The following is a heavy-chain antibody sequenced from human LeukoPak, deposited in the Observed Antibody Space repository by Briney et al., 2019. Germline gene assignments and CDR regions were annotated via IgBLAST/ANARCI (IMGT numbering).Heavy chain of an antibody. J-gene: IGHJ6*02. D-gene: IGHD2-2*01. CDR3: ATEIVVDTERLKRYYGMDV. CDR2: FDPEDGET. V-gene: IGHV1-24*01. Sequence: ASVKVSCKVSGYTLTELSMHWVRQAPGKGLEWMGGFDPEDGETIYAQKFQGRVTMPEDTSTDTAYMELSSLRSEDTAVYYCATEIVVDTERLKRYYGMDVWGRGTTVTVSS. CDR1: GYTLTELS.